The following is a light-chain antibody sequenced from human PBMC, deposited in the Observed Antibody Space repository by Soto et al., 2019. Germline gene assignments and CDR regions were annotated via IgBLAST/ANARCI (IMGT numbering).Light chain of an antibody. CDR2: AAS. J-gene: IGKJ5*01. V-gene: IGKV1-8*01. CDR1: QGVSSY. Sequence: AIRMTQSPSSLSASTGDRVTITCRASQGVSSYFAWYQQKPGKAPKLLIYAASTLQSGVPSRFSGSGSRTDFTLTISCLQSEDIATYYCQQYYNYPNTFGQGTRLEI. CDR3: QQYYNYPNT.